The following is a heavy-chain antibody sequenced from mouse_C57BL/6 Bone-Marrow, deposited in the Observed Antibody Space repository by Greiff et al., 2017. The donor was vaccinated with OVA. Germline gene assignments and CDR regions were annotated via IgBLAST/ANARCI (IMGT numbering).Heavy chain of an antibody. CDR3: ARDGTFYAMDY. J-gene: IGHJ4*01. CDR1: GYSITSGYY. V-gene: IGHV3-6*01. CDR2: ISYDGSN. D-gene: IGHD1-1*02. Sequence: ESGPGLVKPSQSLSLTCSVTGYSITSGYYWNWIRQFPGNKLEWMGCISYDGSNNYNPSLKNRISITRDTSKNQFFLKLNSVTTEDTATYYCARDGTFYAMDYWGQGTSVTVSS.